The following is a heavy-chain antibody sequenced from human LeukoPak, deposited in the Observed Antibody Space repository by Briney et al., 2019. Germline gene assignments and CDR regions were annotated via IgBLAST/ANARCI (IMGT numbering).Heavy chain of an antibody. Sequence: PSETLSLTCTVSGGSISSYYWSWIRQPPGKGLEWIGYIYYSGSTNYNPSLKSRVTISVDTSKNQFSLKLSSVTAADTAVYYCATVKYYFDYWGQGTLVTVSS. V-gene: IGHV4-59*01. J-gene: IGHJ4*02. CDR2: IYYSGST. CDR1: GGSISSYY. CDR3: ATVKYYFDY.